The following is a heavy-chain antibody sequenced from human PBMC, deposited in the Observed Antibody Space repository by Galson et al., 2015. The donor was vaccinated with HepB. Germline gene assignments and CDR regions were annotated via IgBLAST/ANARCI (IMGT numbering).Heavy chain of an antibody. J-gene: IGHJ4*02. D-gene: IGHD6-13*01. Sequence: SPRLSCAASGFTFSGYTMNWVRQAPGKGLEWVSCISSSSTYIFYADSVKGRFTISRDTAKTSLYLQMNTLRAEDTAVYYCARGNIRVPGTEISGEIDYWGQGTLVTVSS. V-gene: IGHV3-21*01. CDR3: ARGNIRVPGTEISGEIDY. CDR2: ISSSSTYI. CDR1: GFTFSGYT.